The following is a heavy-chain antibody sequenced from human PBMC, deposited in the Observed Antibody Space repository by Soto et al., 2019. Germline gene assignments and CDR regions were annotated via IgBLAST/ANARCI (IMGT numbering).Heavy chain of an antibody. V-gene: IGHV1-69*06. Sequence: QVQLVQSGAEVKKPGSSVKVSCKASGGTFSSYAISWVRQAPGQGLEWMGGIIPISGTANYAQKFQGRVTSTAGKSTSTAYMERSRLRAENTAVYYCARSRGSITSLELYYYYDYGMDVWGQGTRVTVSS. CDR2: IIPISGTA. CDR3: ARSRGSITSLELYYYYDYGMDV. D-gene: IGHD2-2*01. CDR1: GGTFSSYA. J-gene: IGHJ6*02.